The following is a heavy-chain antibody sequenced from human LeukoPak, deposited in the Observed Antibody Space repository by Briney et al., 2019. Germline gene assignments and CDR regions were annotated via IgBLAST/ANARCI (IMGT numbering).Heavy chain of an antibody. J-gene: IGHJ5*02. CDR1: GFTFSSYS. D-gene: IGHD1-14*01. CDR2: IRYDGSNK. V-gene: IGHV3-30*02. CDR3: AKGTMTA. Sequence: GGSLRLSCAASGFTFSSYSMNWVRQAPGKGLEWVAFIRYDGSNKYYADSVKGRFTISRDNSKNTPYLQMNSLRAEDTAVYYCAKGTMTAWGQGTLVTVSS.